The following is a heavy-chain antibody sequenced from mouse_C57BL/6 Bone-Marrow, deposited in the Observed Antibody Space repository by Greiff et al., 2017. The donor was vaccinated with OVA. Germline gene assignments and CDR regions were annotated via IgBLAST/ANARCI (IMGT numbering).Heavy chain of an antibody. CDR3: ASGPYYGNYGFAY. J-gene: IGHJ3*01. Sequence: VQLVESGAELARPGASVKLSCKASGYTFTSYGISWVKQRTGQGLEWIVEIYPRSGNTYYNEKFKGKATLTADKSSITAYMELRSLTSEDSAVYFCASGPYYGNYGFAYWGQGTLVTVSA. CDR1: GYTFTSYG. V-gene: IGHV1-81*01. CDR2: IYPRSGNT. D-gene: IGHD2-1*01.